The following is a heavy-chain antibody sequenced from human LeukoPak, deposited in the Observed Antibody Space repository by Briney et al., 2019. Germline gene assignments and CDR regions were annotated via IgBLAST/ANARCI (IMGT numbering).Heavy chain of an antibody. CDR2: INPNSGGT. CDR1: GYTFTSYG. CDR3: AREYYYGSGSYYLDRGSWFDP. D-gene: IGHD3-10*01. Sequence: ASVKVSCKASGYTFTSYGISWVRQAPGQGLEWMGWINPNSGGTNYAQKFQGRVTMTRDTSISTAYMELSRLRSDDTAVYYCAREYYYGSGSYYLDRGSWFDPWGQGTLVTVSS. J-gene: IGHJ5*02. V-gene: IGHV1-2*02.